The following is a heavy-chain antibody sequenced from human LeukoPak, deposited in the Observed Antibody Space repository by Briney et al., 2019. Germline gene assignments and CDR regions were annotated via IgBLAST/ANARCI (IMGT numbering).Heavy chain of an antibody. CDR2: IYYSGST. CDR3: GRPGCSGGSCYLHYYYYGMDV. CDR1: GGSISIYY. V-gene: IGHV4-59*08. D-gene: IGHD2-15*01. Sequence: SETLSLTCTVSGGSISIYYWSWIRQPPGKGLEGMGYIYYSGSTNYNPSLKSRVTISVATSKNQFSLKLSSVTAADTAVYYCGRPGCSGGSCYLHYYYYGMDVWGQGTTVTVSS. J-gene: IGHJ6*02.